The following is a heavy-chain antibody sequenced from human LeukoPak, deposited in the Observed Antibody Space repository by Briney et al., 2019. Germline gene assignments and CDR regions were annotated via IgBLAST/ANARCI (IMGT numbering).Heavy chain of an antibody. Sequence: SETLSLTCTVSGGSISSYYWSWIRQPPGKGLEWIGYIYYSGSTNYNPSLKSRVTISVDTSKNQFSLKLSSVTAADTAVYYCARSRGSEAYDAFDIWGQGTMVTVSS. J-gene: IGHJ3*02. CDR3: ARSRGSEAYDAFDI. V-gene: IGHV4-59*01. D-gene: IGHD2-15*01. CDR2: IYYSGST. CDR1: GGSISSYY.